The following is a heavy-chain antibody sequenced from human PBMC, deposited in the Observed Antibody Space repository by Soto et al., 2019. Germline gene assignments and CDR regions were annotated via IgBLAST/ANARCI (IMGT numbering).Heavy chain of an antibody. CDR2: IYYSGST. D-gene: IGHD4-17*01. V-gene: IGHV4-31*03. Sequence: TSETLSLTCTVSGGSISSGGYYWSWIRQHPGKGLEWIGYIYYSGSTYYNPSLKSRVTISVDTSKNQFSLKLSSVTAADTAVYYCARAGYGDYVRNWFDPWGQGTLVTVSS. J-gene: IGHJ5*02. CDR1: GGSISSGGYY. CDR3: ARAGYGDYVRNWFDP.